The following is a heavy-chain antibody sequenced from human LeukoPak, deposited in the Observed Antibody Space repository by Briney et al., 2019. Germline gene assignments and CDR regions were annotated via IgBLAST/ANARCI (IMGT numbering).Heavy chain of an antibody. D-gene: IGHD3-10*01. Sequence: SVKVSCKASGGTFSNYVISWVRQAPGQGVEWMGGIIPIFGTPNYAQKFQGRVTITAYESTSTASMELISLRSEDTAVYYCASTYYYGSGSGHYFDYWGQGTLVTVSS. J-gene: IGHJ4*02. CDR2: IIPIFGTP. CDR1: GGTFSNYV. CDR3: ASTYYYGSGSGHYFDY. V-gene: IGHV1-69*13.